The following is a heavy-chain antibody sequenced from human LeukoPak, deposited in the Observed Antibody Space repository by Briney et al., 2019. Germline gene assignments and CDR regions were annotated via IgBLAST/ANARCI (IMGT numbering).Heavy chain of an antibody. J-gene: IGHJ4*02. CDR3: ARDKGVDY. D-gene: IGHD3-16*01. CDR2: ISYDGSNK. CDR1: GFTFSSYA. V-gene: IGHV3-30*04. Sequence: GGSLRLSCAASGFTFSSYAMHWVRQAPGKGLEWVAVISYDGSNKYYADSVKGRFTISRDNSKNTLYLQMNSLRAEDTAVYYCARDKGVDYWGQGTLVIVSS.